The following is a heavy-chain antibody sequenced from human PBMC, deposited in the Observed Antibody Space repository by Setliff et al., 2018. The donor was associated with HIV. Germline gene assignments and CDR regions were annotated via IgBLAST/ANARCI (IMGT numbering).Heavy chain of an antibody. CDR1: GGSISNSRYY. V-gene: IGHV4-39*01. Sequence: PSETLSLTFTVSGGSISNSRYYWSWIRQPPGKGLQWIGSIYYSGSTYYNPSLKSRVTISVDTSKNQFSLKLSSVTAADAAVYYCASRVYYYDSSGYLREEGFDPWGQGPLVTVSS. D-gene: IGHD3-22*01. J-gene: IGHJ5*02. CDR2: IYYSGST. CDR3: ASRVYYYDSSGYLREEGFDP.